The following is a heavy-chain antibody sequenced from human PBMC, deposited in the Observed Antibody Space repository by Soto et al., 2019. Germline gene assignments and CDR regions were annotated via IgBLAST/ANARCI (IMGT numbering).Heavy chain of an antibody. D-gene: IGHD6-6*01. Sequence: GASVKVSCKASGYTLTGYYMHWVRQAPGQGLEWMGWINPNSGGTNYAQKFQGRVTMTRDTSISTAYMELSRLRSDDTAVYYCARGGEVASRRNYYYYYGMYFCSQGTTDPVS. J-gene: IGHJ6*02. CDR1: GYTLTGYY. V-gene: IGHV1-2*02. CDR3: ARGGEVASRRNYYYYYGMYF. CDR2: INPNSGGT.